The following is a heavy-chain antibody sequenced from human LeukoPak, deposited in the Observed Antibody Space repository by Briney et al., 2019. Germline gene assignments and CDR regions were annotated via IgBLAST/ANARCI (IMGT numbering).Heavy chain of an antibody. J-gene: IGHJ3*02. CDR1: GVSISTYY. CDR2: IYNSGST. V-gene: IGHV4-59*01. Sequence: RPSETLSLTCTVSGVSISTYYWSWIRQPPGKGLEWIAYIYNSGSTNSNPSLKSRVTISVDTSKNQFSLRLSSVTAADTAVYYCARIYYDSGAYYRRAFDIWGQGTMVSVSS. D-gene: IGHD3-22*01. CDR3: ARIYYDSGAYYRRAFDI.